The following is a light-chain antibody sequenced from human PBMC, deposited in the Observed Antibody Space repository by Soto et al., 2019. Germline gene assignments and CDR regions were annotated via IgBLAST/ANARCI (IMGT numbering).Light chain of an antibody. V-gene: IGLV1-40*01. CDR2: ENN. J-gene: IGLJ1*01. CDR3: QSYDSSLSGYV. Sequence: QLVLTQPPSVSEAPGQXVTISCTGSSSNIGAGYEAHWYQQVPGTAPKLLIYENNNRPSGVPDRFSGSKSGTSASLAITGLQAEDEAEYYCQSYDSSLSGYVFGTGTKLTVL. CDR1: SSNIGAGYE.